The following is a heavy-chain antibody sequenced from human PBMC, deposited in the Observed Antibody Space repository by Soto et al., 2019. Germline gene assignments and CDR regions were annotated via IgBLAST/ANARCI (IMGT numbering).Heavy chain of an antibody. J-gene: IGHJ5*02. V-gene: IGHV4-4*02. CDR1: GGSISSSNW. CDR2: IYHSGST. CDR3: ARKDPYYPNWFDP. D-gene: IGHD3-10*01. Sequence: PSETLSLTCAVSGGSISSSNWWSWVRQPPGKGLEWIGEIYHSGSTNYNPSLKSRVTISVDKSKNQFSLKLSSVTAADTAVYYCARKDPYYPNWFDPWGQGTLVTVSS.